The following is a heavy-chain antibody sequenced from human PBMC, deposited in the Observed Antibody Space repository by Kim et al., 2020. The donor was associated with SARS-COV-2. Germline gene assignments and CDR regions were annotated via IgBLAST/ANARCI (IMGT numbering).Heavy chain of an antibody. J-gene: IGHJ5*01. Sequence: TPNSPSLESQVTVSADPSKNQFALRLTSVTAADTAVDYCARDIPMWGGFDFWGQGVLVTVSS. V-gene: IGHV4-61*02. D-gene: IGHD3-10*02. CDR2: T. CDR3: ARDIPMWGGFDF.